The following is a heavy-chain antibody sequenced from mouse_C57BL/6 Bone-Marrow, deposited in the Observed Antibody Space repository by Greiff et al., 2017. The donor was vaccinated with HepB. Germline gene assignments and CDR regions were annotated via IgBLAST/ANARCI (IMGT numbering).Heavy chain of an antibody. D-gene: IGHD1-1*01. CDR1: GYTFTDYE. CDR2: IDPETGGT. CDR3: TRARITTVVAEGFDY. V-gene: IGHV1-15*01. J-gene: IGHJ2*01. Sequence: LQESGAELVRPGASVTLSCKASGYTFTDYEMHWVKQTPVHGLEWIGAIDPETGGTAYNQKFKGKAILTADKSSSTAYMELRSLTSEDSAVYYCTRARITTVVAEGFDYWGQGTTLTVSS.